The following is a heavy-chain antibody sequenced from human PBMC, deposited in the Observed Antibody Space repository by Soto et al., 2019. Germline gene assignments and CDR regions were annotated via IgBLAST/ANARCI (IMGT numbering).Heavy chain of an antibody. V-gene: IGHV1-3*01. CDR3: TRDGPVVGATAFDY. CDR2: INAGNGNT. CDR1: GYTFANSA. Sequence: ASVKVSCKASGYTFANSAMHWVRQAPGQSLEWMGWINAGNGNTRYSENFQGRVALTRDTSASTGFMELSSLRSEDTAVYYCTRDGPVVGATAFDYWGQGTLVTVSS. D-gene: IGHD1-26*01. J-gene: IGHJ4*02.